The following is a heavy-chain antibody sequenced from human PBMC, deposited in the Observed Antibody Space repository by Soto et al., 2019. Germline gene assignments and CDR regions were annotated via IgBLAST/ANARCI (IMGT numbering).Heavy chain of an antibody. J-gene: IGHJ4*02. V-gene: IGHV1-69*13. CDR1: GSTFSTYA. CDR3: ASGIQLWLRRINNGYSG. CDR2: IIPMFGTA. Sequence: ASVKVSCKAPGSTFSTYAISWVRQAPGQGLEWMGGIIPMFGTANYAQRFQDRVTITADESTNTVYMELSSLRSEDTAVYFCASGIQLWLRRINNGYSGWGQGTLVT. D-gene: IGHD5-18*01.